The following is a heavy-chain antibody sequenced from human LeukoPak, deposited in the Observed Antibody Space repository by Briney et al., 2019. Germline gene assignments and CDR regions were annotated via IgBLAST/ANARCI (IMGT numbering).Heavy chain of an antibody. Sequence: GGSLRLSCAASGFTFTNALMNWLRQPPGKGVEWVGRIFSKTDGGATDYAAPVKGRFIISKDDSKNTLYLQRHSLQSEDPAVYYCTDWDAARFDYGGQESVVSVSS. V-gene: IGHV3-15*01. CDR1: GFTFTNAL. CDR3: TDWDAARFDY. J-gene: IGHJ4*02. CDR2: IFSKTDGGAT. D-gene: IGHD1-1*01.